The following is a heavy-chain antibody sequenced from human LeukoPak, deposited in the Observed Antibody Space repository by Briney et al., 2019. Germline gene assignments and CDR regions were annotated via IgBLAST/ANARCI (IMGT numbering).Heavy chain of an antibody. CDR2: IYHSGST. CDR1: GYSISSGYY. D-gene: IGHD3-10*01. CDR3: ARDSEYYYGSGSLGAVYYGMDV. V-gene: IGHV4-38-2*02. J-gene: IGHJ6*02. Sequence: SETLSLTCTVSGYSISSGYYWGWIRQPPGKGLEWIGSIYHSGSTYYNPSLKSRVTISVETSKNQFSLKLNSVTAADTAVYYCARDSEYYYGSGSLGAVYYGMDVWGQGTTVTVSS.